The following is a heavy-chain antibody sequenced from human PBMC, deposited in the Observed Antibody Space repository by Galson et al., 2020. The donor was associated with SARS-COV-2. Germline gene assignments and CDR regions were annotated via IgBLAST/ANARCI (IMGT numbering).Heavy chain of an antibody. V-gene: IGHV3-23*01. CDR1: GFTFSTHA. J-gene: IGHJ4*02. CDR2: IGGSVGGT. D-gene: IGHD6-13*01. CDR3: AREAPVDSWVPSALDY. Sequence: GESLKISCVASGFTFSTHAMSWVRQAPGKGLEWVSTIGGSVGGTYYIDSLKGRFTISRDNSKNTLYLQMNSLRAEDTAVYYCAREAPVDSWVPSALDYWGQGTLVTVSS.